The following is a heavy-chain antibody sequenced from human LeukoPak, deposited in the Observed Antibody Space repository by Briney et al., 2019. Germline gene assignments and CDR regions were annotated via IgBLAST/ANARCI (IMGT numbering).Heavy chain of an antibody. J-gene: IGHJ6*02. D-gene: IGHD3-3*01. Sequence: GESLKISCKGSGYSFTSYWIGWVRQMPGKGLEWMGIIYPGDSDTRYSPSFQGQVTISADKSISTAYLQWSSLKASDTAMYYCARYQGPYYDFWSEEGDYYYGIDVWGQGTTVTVSS. CDR3: ARYQGPYYDFWSEEGDYYYGIDV. V-gene: IGHV5-51*01. CDR2: IYPGDSDT. CDR1: GYSFTSYW.